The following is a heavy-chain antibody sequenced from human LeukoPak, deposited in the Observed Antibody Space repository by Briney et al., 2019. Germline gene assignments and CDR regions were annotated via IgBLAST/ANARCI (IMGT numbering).Heavy chain of an antibody. V-gene: IGHV1-69*02. J-gene: IGHJ6*03. CDR2: TIPILGIA. Sequence: ASVKVSCKASGGTFSSYTISWVRQAPGQGLEWMGRTIPILGIANYAQKFQGRVTFTADKSTSTAYMELSSLRSEDTAVYYCARVTDYSNYYMDVWGKGTTVTVSS. CDR1: GGTFSSYT. D-gene: IGHD4-11*01. CDR3: ARVTDYSNYYMDV.